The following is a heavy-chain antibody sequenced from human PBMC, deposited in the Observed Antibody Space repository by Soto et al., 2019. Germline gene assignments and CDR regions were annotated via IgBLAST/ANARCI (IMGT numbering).Heavy chain of an antibody. D-gene: IGHD3-22*01. CDR2: ISGSGGST. CDR1: GFTFSSYA. V-gene: IGHV3-23*01. Sequence: GGSLRLSCAASGFTFSSYAMSWVRQAPGKGLEWVSAISGSGGSTYYADSVKGRFTISRDNSKNTLYLQMNSLRAEDTAVYYCAKEVSALGYYDSSGYYYSPDAFDIWGQGTMVTVSS. J-gene: IGHJ3*02. CDR3: AKEVSALGYYDSSGYYYSPDAFDI.